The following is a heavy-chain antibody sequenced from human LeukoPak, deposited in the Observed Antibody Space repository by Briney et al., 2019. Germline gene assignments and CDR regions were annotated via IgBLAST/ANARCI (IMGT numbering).Heavy chain of an antibody. J-gene: IGHJ4*02. CDR3: ARGRGLGELAVASFDS. Sequence: GGSLRLSCAGSGFNFTGYWMHWVRQAPGKGLVWISRIYSDGRSLTYADSVKGRFTISRDNAKNMLYLQMNSLRAEDTAVYYCARGRGLGELAVASFDSWGQGTLVTVSS. CDR2: IYSDGRSL. CDR1: GFNFTGYW. V-gene: IGHV3-74*03. D-gene: IGHD1-7*01.